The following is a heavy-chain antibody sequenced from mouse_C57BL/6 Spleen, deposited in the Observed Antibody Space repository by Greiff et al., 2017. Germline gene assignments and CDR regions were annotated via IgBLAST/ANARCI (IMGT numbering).Heavy chain of an antibody. J-gene: IGHJ2*01. Sequence: EVQLVESGGDLVKPGGSLKLSCAASGFTFSSYGMSWVRQTPDKRLEWVATISSGGSYTYYPDSVKGRFTISRDNAKNTLYLQMSSLKSEDTAMYYCARQYYYGSSYFDYWGQGTTVTVSS. CDR1: GFTFSSYG. V-gene: IGHV5-6*01. D-gene: IGHD1-1*01. CDR2: ISSGGSYT. CDR3: ARQYYYGSSYFDY.